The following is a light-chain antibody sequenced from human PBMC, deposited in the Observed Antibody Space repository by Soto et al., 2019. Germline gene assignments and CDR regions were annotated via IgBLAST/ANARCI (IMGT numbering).Light chain of an antibody. Sequence: EIVMTQSPATLSVSPGERATLSCRASQSVSSNLAWYQQKPGQAPRLLIYDASRRAAGIPARFSGSGSGTDFTLTISSQEPEDFAVYYCQQRSNWPITFGQGTRLEIK. CDR3: QQRSNWPIT. V-gene: IGKV3-11*01. CDR1: QSVSSN. J-gene: IGKJ5*01. CDR2: DAS.